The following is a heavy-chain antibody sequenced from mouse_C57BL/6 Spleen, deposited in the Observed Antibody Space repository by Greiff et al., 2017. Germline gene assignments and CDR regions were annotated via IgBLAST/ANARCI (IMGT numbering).Heavy chain of an antibody. J-gene: IGHJ2*01. Sequence: VQLKQSVAELVRPGASVKLSCTASGFNIKNTYMHWVKQRPEQGLEWIGRIDPANGNTKYDPKFQGKATITADTSSNTAYLQLSSLTSEDTAIYYCARAPYCSGSSYGDYFDYWGQGTTLTVSS. D-gene: IGHD1-1*01. CDR1: GFNIKNTY. V-gene: IGHV14-3*01. CDR3: ARAPYCSGSSYGDYFDY. CDR2: IDPANGNT.